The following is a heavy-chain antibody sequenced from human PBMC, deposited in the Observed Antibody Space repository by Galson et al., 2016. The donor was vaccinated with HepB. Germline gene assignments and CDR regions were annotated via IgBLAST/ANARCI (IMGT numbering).Heavy chain of an antibody. CDR1: GGSISSSSYY. CDR2: IYYTGST. V-gene: IGHV4-39*01. Sequence: ETLSLTCNVSGGSISSSSYYWVWIRQPPGKGLEWIGSIYYTGSTSYNPSLKSRVTISVDTSRNQLSLNLISVTAADTALYYCARRATVSRWFYPWGQGSLVTVSS. J-gene: IGHJ5*02. CDR3: ARRATVSRWFYP. D-gene: IGHD2-21*02.